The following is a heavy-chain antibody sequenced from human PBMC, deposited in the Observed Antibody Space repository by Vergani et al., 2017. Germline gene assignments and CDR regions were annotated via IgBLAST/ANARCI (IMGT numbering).Heavy chain of an antibody. CDR3: ARDASGGSCYSGPGCWFDP. D-gene: IGHD2-15*01. V-gene: IGHV1-2*02. Sequence: QVQLVQSGAEVKKPGASVKVSCKASGYTFTGYYMHWVRQALGQGVEWMGWINPNSGGTNYAQKFQGRVTMTRDTSISTAYMELSSLRSEDTAVYYCARDASGGSCYSGPGCWFDPWGQGTLVTVSS. J-gene: IGHJ5*02. CDR2: INPNSGGT. CDR1: GYTFTGYY.